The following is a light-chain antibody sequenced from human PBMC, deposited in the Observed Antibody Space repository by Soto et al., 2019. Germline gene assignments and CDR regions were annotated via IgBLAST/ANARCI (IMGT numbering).Light chain of an antibody. J-gene: IGLJ1*01. CDR3: CSYAGSYTYV. V-gene: IGLV2-11*01. CDR1: SSDVGDYNF. CDR2: DVI. Sequence: QSALTQPRSVSGSPGQSVTISCTGTSSDVGDYNFVSWYQQHPDKAPKLMIYDVIKRPSGVPDRFSGSKSGNTASLTLSGLQADDEADYYCCSYAGSYTYVFGTGTKLTVL.